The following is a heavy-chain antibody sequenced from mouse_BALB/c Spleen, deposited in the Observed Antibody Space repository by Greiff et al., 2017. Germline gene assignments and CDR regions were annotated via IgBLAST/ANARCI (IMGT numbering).Heavy chain of an antibody. CDR3: AREGDKGYYAMDY. Sequence: EVQGVESGGGLVKPGGSLKLSCAASGFTFSSYAMSWVRQSPEKRLEWVAEISSGGSYTYYPDTVTGRFTISRDNAKNNLYLQMSSLKSEDTAMYYCAREGDKGYYAMDYWGQGTSVTVSS. CDR1: GFTFSSYA. J-gene: IGHJ4*01. D-gene: IGHD1-3*01. CDR2: ISSGGSYT. V-gene: IGHV5-9-4*01.